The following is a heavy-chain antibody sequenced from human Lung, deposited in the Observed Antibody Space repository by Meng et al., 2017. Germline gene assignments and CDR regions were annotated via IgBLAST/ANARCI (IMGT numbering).Heavy chain of an antibody. D-gene: IGHD4-11*01. CDR2: INHSGST. V-gene: IGHV4-34*01. Sequence: VRRHQGAAGLLKPPAALSLTRVFAGGSFSYYYWSWIRQPPGTGLEWIGEINHSGSTNYNPSLESRATISVDTSQNNLSLKLSSVTAADSAVYYCARGPTTMAHDFDYWGQGTLVTVSS. J-gene: IGHJ4*02. CDR3: ARGPTTMAHDFDY. CDR1: GGSFSYYY.